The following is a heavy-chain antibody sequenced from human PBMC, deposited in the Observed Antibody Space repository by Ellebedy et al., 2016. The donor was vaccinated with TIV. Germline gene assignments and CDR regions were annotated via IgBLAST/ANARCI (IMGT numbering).Heavy chain of an antibody. D-gene: IGHD1-26*01. Sequence: MPGGSLRLSCTVSGGSITSGSYFWGWIRQPPGKGLEWIGSLYHSGMTHYNPSLKSRITISVDTSKTQFSLELTSVTAADTAVYFCARRRGGASYYYHGLDVWGQGTMVTVSS. CDR1: GGSITSGSYF. J-gene: IGHJ6*02. CDR3: ARRRGGASYYYHGLDV. V-gene: IGHV4-39*01. CDR2: LYHSGMT.